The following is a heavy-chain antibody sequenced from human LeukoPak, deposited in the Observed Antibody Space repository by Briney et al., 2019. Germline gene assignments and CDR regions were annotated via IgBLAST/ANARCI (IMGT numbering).Heavy chain of an antibody. Sequence: SETLSLTCTVSGGSISAYYWSWLRQPPGRGLEWIGYFYYSGSTTYNPSLRGRVTISVDPSNNQFSLKLNSVTAADTAVYSCARGPNSGYGRFDYWGQGTLVTVSS. CDR1: GGSISAYY. V-gene: IGHV4-59*01. CDR2: FYYSGST. D-gene: IGHD5-12*01. CDR3: ARGPNSGYGRFDY. J-gene: IGHJ4*02.